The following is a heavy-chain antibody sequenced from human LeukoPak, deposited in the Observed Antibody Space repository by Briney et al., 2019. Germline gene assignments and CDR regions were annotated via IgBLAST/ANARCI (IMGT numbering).Heavy chain of an antibody. J-gene: IGHJ4*02. CDR2: INPNSGGT. CDR3: ARDLYPRSNFPVSAFDY. Sequence: ASVKVSCKASGYTFTGYYMHWVRQAPGQGLEWMGWINPNSGGTNSAQKFQGRVTMTRDTSISTAYMELSSLRSDDAAVYYCARDLYPRSNFPVSAFDYWGQGALVPVSS. V-gene: IGHV1-2*02. CDR1: GYTFTGYY. D-gene: IGHD1-14*01.